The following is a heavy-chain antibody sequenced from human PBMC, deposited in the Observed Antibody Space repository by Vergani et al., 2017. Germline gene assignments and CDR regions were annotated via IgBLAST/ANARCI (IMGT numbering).Heavy chain of an antibody. CDR1: GFTFSSYS. Sequence: EVQLVESGGGLVKPGGSLRLSCAASGFTFSSYSMNWVRQAPGKGLEWVSSISSSSSYIYYADSVKGRSTISRDNAKTSLYLQMNSLRAEDTAVYYCARDLFYYDSSGYYSGFFDYWGQGTLVTVSS. D-gene: IGHD3-22*01. V-gene: IGHV3-21*01. CDR2: ISSSSSYI. CDR3: ARDLFYYDSSGYYSGFFDY. J-gene: IGHJ4*02.